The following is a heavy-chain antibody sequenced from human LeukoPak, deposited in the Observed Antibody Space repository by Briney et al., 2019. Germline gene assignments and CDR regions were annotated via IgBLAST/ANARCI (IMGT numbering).Heavy chain of an antibody. CDR3: ASTGRYCTNGVCHQHFDY. D-gene: IGHD2-8*01. J-gene: IGHJ4*02. V-gene: IGHV3-21*01. Sequence: GGSLRLSCAASGFTFSSYSMNWVRQAPGKGLEWVSSISSSSSYIYYADSVKGRFTISRDNAKNSLYLQMNSLRAEDTAVYYCASTGRYCTNGVCHQHFDYWGQGTLVTVSS. CDR1: GFTFSSYS. CDR2: ISSSSSYI.